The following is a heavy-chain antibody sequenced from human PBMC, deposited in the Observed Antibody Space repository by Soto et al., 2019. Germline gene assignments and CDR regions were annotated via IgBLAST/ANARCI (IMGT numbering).Heavy chain of an antibody. J-gene: IGHJ1*01. CDR1: GYTLTELS. D-gene: IGHD3-22*01. Sequence: ASVKVSCKVSGYTLTELSMHWVRQAPGKGLEWMGGFDPEDGETIYAQKFQGRVTMTEDTSTDTAYMELSSLRSEDTAVYYCATEAAYYYDSSGYYYGPPPNKYFQHWGQGTLVTVSS. V-gene: IGHV1-24*01. CDR2: FDPEDGET. CDR3: ATEAAYYYDSSGYYYGPPPNKYFQH.